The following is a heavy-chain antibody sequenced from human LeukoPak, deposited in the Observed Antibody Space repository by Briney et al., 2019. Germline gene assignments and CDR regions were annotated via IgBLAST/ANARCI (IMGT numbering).Heavy chain of an antibody. V-gene: IGHV4-31*03. CDR1: GGSISSGGYY. CDR3: ARQHPRSYYYDSSGTHLDY. CDR2: IYYSGST. Sequence: SQTLSLTCTVSGGSISSGGYYWSWIRQHPGKGLEWIVYIYYSGSTYYNPSLKSRVTISVDTSKNQFSLKLSSVTAADTAVYYCARQHPRSYYYDSSGTHLDYWGQGTLVTVSS. D-gene: IGHD3-22*01. J-gene: IGHJ4*02.